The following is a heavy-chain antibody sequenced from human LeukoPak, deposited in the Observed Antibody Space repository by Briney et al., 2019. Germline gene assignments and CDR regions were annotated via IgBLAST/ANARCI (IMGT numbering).Heavy chain of an antibody. CDR3: ARGHIVGATIAGMDV. V-gene: IGHV3-48*03. CDR2: ISTISII. J-gene: IGHJ6*02. D-gene: IGHD1-26*01. Sequence: PGGSLRLSCAASGFTFSSYEMNWVRQAPGKGLEWVSYISTISIICYADSVKGRFTISRDNAKNSLYLQMNSLRAEDTAVYYCARGHIVGATIAGMDVWGQGTTVTVSS. CDR1: GFTFSSYE.